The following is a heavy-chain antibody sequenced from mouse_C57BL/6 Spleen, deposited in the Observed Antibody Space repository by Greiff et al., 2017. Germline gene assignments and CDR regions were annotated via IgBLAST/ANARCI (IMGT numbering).Heavy chain of an antibody. V-gene: IGHV1-69*01. J-gene: IGHJ3*01. D-gene: IGHD4-1*01. CDR1: GYTFTSYW. Sequence: QVQLQQPGAELVMPGASVKLSCKASGYTFTSYWMHWVKQRPGQGLEWIGEIDPSDSYTNYNQKFKGKSTLTVDKSSSTAYMQLSSLTSEDSAVYYCARWRLGWFAYWGQGTLVTVSA. CDR3: ARWRLGWFAY. CDR2: IDPSDSYT.